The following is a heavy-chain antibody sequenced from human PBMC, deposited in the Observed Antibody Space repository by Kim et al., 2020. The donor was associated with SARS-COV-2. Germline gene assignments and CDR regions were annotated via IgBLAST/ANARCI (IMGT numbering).Heavy chain of an antibody. D-gene: IGHD1-1*01. CDR3: ARLGWNDPPV. J-gene: IGHJ6*02. CDR1: GGSISTYY. Sequence: SETLSLTCTVSGGSISTYYWTWFRQPPGKGLEWIGYVYYTGSTNYNPSLNSRVIISIDTSKNQFSLKLTSVTTTDTAVYYCARLGWNDPPVWGQGTTVTV. V-gene: IGHV4-59*08. CDR2: VYYTGST.